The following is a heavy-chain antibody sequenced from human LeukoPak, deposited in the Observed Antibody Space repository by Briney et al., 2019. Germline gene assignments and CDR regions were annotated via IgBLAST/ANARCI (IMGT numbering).Heavy chain of an antibody. CDR3: ARQEGGYCSSTSCYRYNWFDP. J-gene: IGHJ5*02. CDR2: IYYSGST. Sequence: PSETLSLTCTVSGGSLSSYYWSWIRQPPGKGLEWIGYIYYSGSTNYNPSLKSRVTISVDTSKNQFSLKLSSVTAADTAVYYCARQEGGYCSSTSCYRYNWFDPWGQGTLVTVSS. CDR1: GGSLSSYY. V-gene: IGHV4-59*01. D-gene: IGHD2-2*01.